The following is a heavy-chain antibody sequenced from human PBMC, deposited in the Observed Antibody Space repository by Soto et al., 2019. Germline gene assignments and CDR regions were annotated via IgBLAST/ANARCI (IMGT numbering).Heavy chain of an antibody. J-gene: IGHJ5*02. D-gene: IGHD2-8*01. Sequence: KTSETLSLTCTVSGGSISHYYWSWIRQSPGKGLEWIGYAYYSGSTDYNPSLKSRVTMSVDTSKNQVSLKLNSVTTADTAVYYCARDRSTYGGGGTGEVKENWFDPWGPGTLVTVPQ. CDR2: AYYSGST. V-gene: IGHV4-59*01. CDR3: ARDRSTYGGGGTGEVKENWFDP. CDR1: GGSISHYY.